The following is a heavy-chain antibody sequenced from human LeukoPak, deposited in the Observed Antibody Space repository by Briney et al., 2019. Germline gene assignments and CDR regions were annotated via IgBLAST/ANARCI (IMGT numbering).Heavy chain of an antibody. V-gene: IGHV3-30-3*01. D-gene: IGHD6-13*01. CDR3: ARDNDGAAAGSFDY. CDR1: GFTFSSYA. J-gene: IGHJ4*02. Sequence: SGGSLRLSCAASGFTFSSYAMSWVRQAPGKGLEWVAVISYDGSNKYYADSVKGRFTISRDNSKNTLYLQMNSLRAEDTAVYYCARDNDGAAAGSFDYWGQGTLVTVSS. CDR2: ISYDGSNK.